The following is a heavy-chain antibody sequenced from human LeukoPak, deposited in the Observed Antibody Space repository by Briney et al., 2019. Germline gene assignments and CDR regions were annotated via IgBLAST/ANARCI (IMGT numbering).Heavy chain of an antibody. CDR2: IYYSGST. Sequence: PSETLSLTCAVSGGSISSSNWWSWVRPPPGKGLEWTGYIYYSGSTYYNPSLKSRVTISVDTSKNQFSLKLSSVTAADTAVYYCARGLSPSGSYSLSYYFDYWGQGTLVTVSS. J-gene: IGHJ4*02. CDR1: GGSISSSNW. CDR3: ARGLSPSGSYSLSYYFDY. V-gene: IGHV4-30-4*01. D-gene: IGHD3-10*01.